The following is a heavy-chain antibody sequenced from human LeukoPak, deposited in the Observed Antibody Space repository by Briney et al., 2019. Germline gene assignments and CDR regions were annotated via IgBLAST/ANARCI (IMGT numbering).Heavy chain of an antibody. Sequence: ASVKVSCKASGYTFTDYYLHWVRQAPGQGPEWMGWINPKSGDTKYAQMLQGRVTMTRDSSISTAYMEVSRLRSDDTAVYYCARDGESSGSDDFDYWGQGTLVTVSS. D-gene: IGHD1-26*01. CDR1: GYTFTDYY. CDR3: ARDGESSGSDDFDY. J-gene: IGHJ4*02. CDR2: INPKSGDT. V-gene: IGHV1-2*02.